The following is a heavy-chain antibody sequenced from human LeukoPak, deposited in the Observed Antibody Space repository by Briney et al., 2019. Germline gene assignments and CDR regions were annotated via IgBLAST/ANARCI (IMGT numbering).Heavy chain of an antibody. CDR1: GGSIRSYY. V-gene: IGHV4-59*01. Sequence: SESLSLTCTVSGGSIRSYYWSWIRQPPGKGLEWIGYIYYSGSTNYNPSLKSRVSISVDTSKNQFSLKLSSVTAADTAVYYCARTGSTVTMLYPFDHWGQGTLVTVSS. CDR3: ARTGSTVTMLYPFDH. J-gene: IGHJ4*02. CDR2: IYYSGST. D-gene: IGHD4-17*01.